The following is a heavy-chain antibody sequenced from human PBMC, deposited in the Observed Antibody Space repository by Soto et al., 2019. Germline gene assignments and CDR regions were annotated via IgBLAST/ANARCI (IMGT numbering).Heavy chain of an antibody. D-gene: IGHD5-18*01. CDR2: IKSKTDGGTT. CDR1: GFTVSNAW. CDR3: TRYSYGASEY. J-gene: IGHJ4*02. Sequence: DVLLVESGGGLVEPGGSLRLSCAASGFTVSNAWMSWVRQAPGKGLEWVGRIKSKTDGGTTEYDAPVKGRFTISRDDSKNTLYLQMNSLKTEDTAVYYCTRYSYGASEYWGQGTLVTVSS. V-gene: IGHV3-15*01.